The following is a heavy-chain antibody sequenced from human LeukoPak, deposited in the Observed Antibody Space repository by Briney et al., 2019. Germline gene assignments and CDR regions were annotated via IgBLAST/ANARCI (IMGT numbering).Heavy chain of an antibody. J-gene: IGHJ1*01. CDR2: IIPIFGTA. D-gene: IGHD6-19*01. CDR1: GGTFSSYA. CDR3: ATGPSDSSGWYLWYFQH. V-gene: IGHV1-69*13. Sequence: SVKVSCKASGGTFSSYAISWVRQAPGQGLEGMGGIIPIFGTANYAQKFQGRVTITADESTSTAYMELSSLRSEDTAVYYCATGPSDSSGWYLWYFQHWGQGTLVTVSS.